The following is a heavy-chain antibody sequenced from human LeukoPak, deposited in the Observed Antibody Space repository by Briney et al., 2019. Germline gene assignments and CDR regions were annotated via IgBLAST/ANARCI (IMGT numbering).Heavy chain of an antibody. CDR3: ARDLLGVSITGTSGADY. V-gene: IGHV3-30*04. J-gene: IGHJ4*02. CDR1: GFTFSSYA. D-gene: IGHD1-20*01. CDR2: ISYDGSNK. Sequence: GRSLRLSCAASGFTFSSYAMHWVRQAPGKGLEWVAVISYDGSNKYYADSVKGRFTISRDNSKNTLYLQMNSLRAEDTAVYYCARDLLGVSITGTSGADYWGRGTLVTVSS.